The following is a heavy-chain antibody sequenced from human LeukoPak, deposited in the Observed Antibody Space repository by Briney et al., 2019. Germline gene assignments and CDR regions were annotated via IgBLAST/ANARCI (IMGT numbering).Heavy chain of an antibody. V-gene: IGHV3-64*01. CDR3: ARVVEGALDY. D-gene: IGHD1-26*01. J-gene: IGHJ4*02. CDR1: GFTFSSYA. Sequence: GGSLRLSCAASGFTFSSYAMHWVRQAPGKGLEYVSAISSNGGSTYYANSVKGRFTISRDNSKNTLYLQMGSLRAEDMAVYYCARVVEGALDYWGQGTLVTVSS. CDR2: ISSNGGST.